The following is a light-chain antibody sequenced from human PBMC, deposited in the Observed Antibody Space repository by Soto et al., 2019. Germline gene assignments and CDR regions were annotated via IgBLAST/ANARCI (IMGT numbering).Light chain of an antibody. CDR2: LDGSGSY. V-gene: IGLV4-60*02. CDR1: SGHSSYI. CDR3: ETWDSNTRV. J-gene: IGLJ2*01. Sequence: QPVLTQPSSDSASLGSSVKLTCTLSSGHSSYIIAWHQQQSGKAPRYLMKLDGSGSYNKGSGVPDRFSGSSSGADRYLTISNLQFEDEANYYCETWDSNTRVFGGGTKLTVL.